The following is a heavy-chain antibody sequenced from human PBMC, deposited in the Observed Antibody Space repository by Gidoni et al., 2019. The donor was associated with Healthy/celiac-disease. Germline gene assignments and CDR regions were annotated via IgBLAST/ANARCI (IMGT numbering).Heavy chain of an antibody. J-gene: IGHJ4*02. V-gene: IGHV4-4*07. CDR3: ARGGWEGYSSPLEAPSGFDY. D-gene: IGHD6-13*01. CDR1: GGSISSYY. Sequence: QVQLQESGPGLVKPSETLSLTCTVSGGSISSYYWSWIRQPAGKGLEWIGRIYTSGSTNYNPSLKSRVTMSVDTSKNQFSLKLSSVTAADTAVYYCARGGWEGYSSPLEAPSGFDYWGQGTLVTVSS. CDR2: IYTSGST.